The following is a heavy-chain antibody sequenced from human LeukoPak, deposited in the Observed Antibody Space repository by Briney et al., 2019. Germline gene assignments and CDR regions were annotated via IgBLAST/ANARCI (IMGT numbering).Heavy chain of an antibody. CDR2: ISGSGGST. CDR3: AKEGQQLVVNYFFDY. V-gene: IGHV3-23*01. CDR1: GFTFSNYA. Sequence: GGSLRLSCAASGFTFSNYAMSWVRQAPGKGLEWVSTISGSGGSTYYADSVKGRITISRDNSKNTLYLQMNSLRAEATALYYCAKEGQQLVVNYFFDYWGQGTLVTVSS. J-gene: IGHJ4*02. D-gene: IGHD4-11*01.